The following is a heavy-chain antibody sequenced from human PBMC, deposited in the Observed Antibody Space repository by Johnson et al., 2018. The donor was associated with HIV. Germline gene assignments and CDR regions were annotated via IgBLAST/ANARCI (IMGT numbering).Heavy chain of an antibody. CDR1: GFTFTSYG. Sequence: QVQLVESGGGVVQPGRSLRLSCAASGFTFTSYGMHWVRQAPGKGLEWVAFIRYDGSDRYYADSVKGRFTISRDNSKYTLYLQMNSLRAGDTAVYYCATSISTPPGAFDIWGQGTMVTVSS. CDR2: IRYDGSDR. CDR3: ATSISTPPGAFDI. J-gene: IGHJ3*02. D-gene: IGHD6-6*01. V-gene: IGHV3-33*08.